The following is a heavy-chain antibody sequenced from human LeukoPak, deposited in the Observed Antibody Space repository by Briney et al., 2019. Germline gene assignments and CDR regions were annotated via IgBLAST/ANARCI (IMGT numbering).Heavy chain of an antibody. D-gene: IGHD3-22*01. J-gene: IGHJ4*02. CDR2: INWNGSST. CDR3: ARGEPYYYDSSGTSDY. V-gene: IGHV3-20*04. CDR1: GFTFDDYG. Sequence: GGSLRLSCAASGFTFDDYGMSWVRQAPGKGLEWVSGINWNGSSTGYADSVKGRFTISRDNAKNSLYLQMNSLRAEDTALYYCARGEPYYYDSSGTSDYWGQGTLVTVSS.